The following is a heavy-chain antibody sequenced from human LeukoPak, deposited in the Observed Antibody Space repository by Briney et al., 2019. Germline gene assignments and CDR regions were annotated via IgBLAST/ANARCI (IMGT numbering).Heavy chain of an antibody. CDR3: ARARSWGQQWLALNWFDP. CDR2: IYHSGST. V-gene: IGHV4-38-2*02. D-gene: IGHD6-19*01. Sequence: SETLSLTCTVSGYSISSGYYWGWIRQPPGKGLEWIGSIYHSGSTYYNPSLRSRVTISVDTSKNQFSLKLSSVTAADTAVYYCARARSWGQQWLALNWFDPWGQGTLVTVSS. CDR1: GYSISSGYY. J-gene: IGHJ5*02.